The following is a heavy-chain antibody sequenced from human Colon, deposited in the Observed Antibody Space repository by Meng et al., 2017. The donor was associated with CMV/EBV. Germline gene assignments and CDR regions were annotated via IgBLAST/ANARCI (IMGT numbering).Heavy chain of an antibody. D-gene: IGHD3-3*01. V-gene: IGHV3-7*01. CDR2: IKQDGSEK. CDR3: AREGPKLSDFGVVINPIDY. Sequence: GESLKISCAASGFTFSSYWMSWVRQAPGKGLEWVANIKQDGSEKYYVDSVKGRFTISRDNAKNSLYLQMNSLRAEDTAVYYCAREGPKLSDFGVVINPIDYWGQGTLVTVSS. J-gene: IGHJ4*02. CDR1: GFTFSSYW.